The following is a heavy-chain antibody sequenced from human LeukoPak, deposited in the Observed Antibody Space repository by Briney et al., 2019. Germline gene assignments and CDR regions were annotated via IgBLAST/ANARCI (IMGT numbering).Heavy chain of an antibody. Sequence: GGSLRLSCAASGFTFSSYSMNWVRQAPGKGLEWVSYISSSSSTIYYADSVKGRFTISRDNAKNSLYLQMNSLRAEDTAVYYCAREPIAYSSSEYVDYWGQGTLVTVSS. CDR3: AREPIAYSSSEYVDY. J-gene: IGHJ4*02. V-gene: IGHV3-48*01. D-gene: IGHD6-13*01. CDR2: ISSSSSTI. CDR1: GFTFSSYS.